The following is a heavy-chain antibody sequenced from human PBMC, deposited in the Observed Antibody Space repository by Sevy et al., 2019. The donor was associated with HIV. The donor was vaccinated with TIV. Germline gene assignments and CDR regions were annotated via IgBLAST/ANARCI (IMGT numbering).Heavy chain of an antibody. J-gene: IGHJ4*02. CDR2: IYYSGST. CDR1: GGSISSGGYY. D-gene: IGHD3-3*01. CDR3: ARANDDFWSGYSPAKYYFDY. Sequence: SETLYLTCTVSGGSISSGGYYWSWIRQHPGKGLEWIGYIYYSGSTYYNPSLKSRVTISVDTSKNQFSLKLSSVTAADTAVYYCARANDDFWSGYSPAKYYFDYWGQGTLVTVSS. V-gene: IGHV4-31*03.